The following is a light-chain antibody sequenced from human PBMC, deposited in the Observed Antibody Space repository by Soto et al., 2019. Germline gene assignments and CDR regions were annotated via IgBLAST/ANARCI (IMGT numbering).Light chain of an antibody. Sequence: QSALTQPRSVSGSPGQSVTISCTGTSSDVGGYNFVSWYQQHPGKAPKFMIYDVTKRPSGVPDRFSGSKSGNTASLTISGLQAEDEAEYYCCSYVGSYTSYVFGTGTKVTVL. V-gene: IGLV2-11*01. J-gene: IGLJ1*01. CDR3: CSYVGSYTSYV. CDR1: SSDVGGYNF. CDR2: DVT.